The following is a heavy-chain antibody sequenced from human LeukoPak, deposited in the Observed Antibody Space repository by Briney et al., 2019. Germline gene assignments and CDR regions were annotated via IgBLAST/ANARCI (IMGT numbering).Heavy chain of an antibody. V-gene: IGHV4-30-4*08. Sequence: SETLSLTCTVSGGSISSGDYYWSWIRQPPGKGLEWIGYIYYSGSTYYNPSLKSRVTISVDTSKNQFSQKLSSVTAADTAVYYCARGEEVLENAFDIWGQGTMVTVSS. CDR1: GGSISSGDYY. CDR2: IYYSGST. CDR3: ARGEEVLENAFDI. J-gene: IGHJ3*02. D-gene: IGHD4/OR15-4a*01.